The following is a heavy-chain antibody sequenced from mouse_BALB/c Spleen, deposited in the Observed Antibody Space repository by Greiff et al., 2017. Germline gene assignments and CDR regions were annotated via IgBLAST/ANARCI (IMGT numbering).Heavy chain of an antibody. D-gene: IGHD2-2*01. Sequence: EVKLLESGPGLVKPSQSLSLTCTVTGYSITSDYAWNWIRQFPGNKLEWMGYISYSGSTSYNPPLKSRISITRDTSKNQFFLQLNSVTTEDTATYYCAAYGYDVYYAMDYWGQGTSVTVSS. J-gene: IGHJ4*01. V-gene: IGHV3-2*02. CDR2: ISYSGST. CDR3: AAYGYDVYYAMDY. CDR1: GYSITSDYA.